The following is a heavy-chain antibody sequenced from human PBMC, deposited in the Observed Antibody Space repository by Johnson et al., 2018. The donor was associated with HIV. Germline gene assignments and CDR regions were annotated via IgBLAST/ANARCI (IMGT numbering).Heavy chain of an antibody. CDR3: AKDHPQMATIVGAFDI. CDR1: GFTFSSYD. J-gene: IGHJ3*02. V-gene: IGHV3-30*18. Sequence: QVQLVESGGDLVQPGRSLRVSCGTSGFTFSSYDMHWVRQAPGKGLEWVAVISYDGSNKYYADSVKGRFTISRDNSKNTLYLQMNSLRAEDTAVYYWAKDHPQMATIVGAFDIWGQGTMVTVSS. D-gene: IGHD5-24*01. CDR2: ISYDGSNK.